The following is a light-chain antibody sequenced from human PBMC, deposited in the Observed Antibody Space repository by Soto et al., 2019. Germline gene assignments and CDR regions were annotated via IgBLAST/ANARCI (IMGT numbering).Light chain of an antibody. Sequence: DTQMAQSPSTLSASVGDRVTITCRASQNINNWLAWYQQKAGRAPKLVIYDASRLESGVPPRFSGSGSGTEFTLTISSLQPDDFATYYCQQYHCNFGPGTKVDMK. CDR2: DAS. CDR3: QQYHCN. V-gene: IGKV1-5*01. CDR1: QNINNW. J-gene: IGKJ3*01.